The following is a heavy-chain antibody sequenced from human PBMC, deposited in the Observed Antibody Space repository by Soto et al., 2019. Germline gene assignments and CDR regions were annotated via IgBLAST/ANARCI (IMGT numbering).Heavy chain of an antibody. J-gene: IGHJ2*01. D-gene: IGHD2-15*01. CDR1: GGSISSSSYY. CDR2: IYYSGST. CDR3: ARPVGYCSGGSCPVGHWYFDL. V-gene: IGHV4-39*01. Sequence: SETLSLTCTVSGGSISSSSYYWGWIRQPPGKGLEWIGSIYYSGSTYYNPSLKSRVTISVDTSKNQFSLKLSSVTAADTAVYYCARPVGYCSGGSCPVGHWYFDLWGRGTLVTVSS.